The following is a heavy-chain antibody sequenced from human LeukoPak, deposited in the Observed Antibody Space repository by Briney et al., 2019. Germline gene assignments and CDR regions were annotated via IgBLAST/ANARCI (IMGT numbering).Heavy chain of an antibody. V-gene: IGHV3-23*01. D-gene: IGHD1-26*01. CDR2: ISGSGGSR. CDR1: GIIFSSYV. J-gene: IGHJ4*02. CDR3: PMGGY. Sequence: GGSLRLSCAASGIIFSSYVLSWVRPAPGKGLEWVSGISGSGGSRDYADSVKGRFTISRDNSKNMLYLQMNSLRAEHTAVYYCPMGGYWGQGTLVTVSS.